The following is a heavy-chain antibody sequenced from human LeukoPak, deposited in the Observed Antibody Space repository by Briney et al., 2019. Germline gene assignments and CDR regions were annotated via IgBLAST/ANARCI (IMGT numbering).Heavy chain of an antibody. CDR1: GGSISSYY. CDR2: IYYSGST. Sequence: PSETLSLTCTVSGGSISSYYWSWIRQPPGKGLEWIGYIYYSGSTNYNPSLKSRVTISVDTSKNQFSLKLSSVTAADTAVYYCARSVCSGGSCQRTDGAFDIWGQGTMVTVSS. V-gene: IGHV4-59*12. CDR3: ARSVCSGGSCQRTDGAFDI. J-gene: IGHJ3*02. D-gene: IGHD2-15*01.